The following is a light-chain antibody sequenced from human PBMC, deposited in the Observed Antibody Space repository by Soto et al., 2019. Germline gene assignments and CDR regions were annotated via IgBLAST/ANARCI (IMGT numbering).Light chain of an antibody. V-gene: IGKV1-39*01. CDR2: GAY. CDR1: ENIRDF. J-gene: IGKJ1*01. Sequence: DIQMTQSPSSLSPSVGHRVTITCRASENIRDFVNWYQQKPGKAPNLLIYGAYTLQGGVTSRFSGSGSATDFTLTISSLQHEDFATYYCQQTYGTPPPFGQGTKVEIK. CDR3: QQTYGTPPP.